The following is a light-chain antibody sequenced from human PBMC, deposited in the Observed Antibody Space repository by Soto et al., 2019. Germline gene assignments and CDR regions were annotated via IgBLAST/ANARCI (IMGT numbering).Light chain of an antibody. V-gene: IGKV1-27*01. CDR2: AAS. CDR3: QKYNSVPWA. CDR1: QAIKDY. Sequence: DIQMTQSPSSLSASVGDRVTITCRASQAIKDYVAWYQQKPGKAPKLLIFAASTLQTGVPSWFSGSGSGTDFTLTIGSLQPDDVATYYYQKYNSVPWAFGRGTKVEIK. J-gene: IGKJ1*01.